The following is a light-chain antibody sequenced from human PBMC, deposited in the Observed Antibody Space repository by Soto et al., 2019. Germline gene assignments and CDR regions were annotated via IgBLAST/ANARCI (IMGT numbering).Light chain of an antibody. CDR3: QQYGSSPWT. V-gene: IGKV3-20*01. CDR1: QSVSSNF. J-gene: IGKJ1*01. Sequence: EIVLTHSPGTLSLSPGERATLSCRASQSVSSNFLAWYQQKPVQAPRLLIYGASKRATGIPDRFSGSGSGTDFTLTISRLEPEDFAVYYCQQYGSSPWTFGQGTKVDIK. CDR2: GAS.